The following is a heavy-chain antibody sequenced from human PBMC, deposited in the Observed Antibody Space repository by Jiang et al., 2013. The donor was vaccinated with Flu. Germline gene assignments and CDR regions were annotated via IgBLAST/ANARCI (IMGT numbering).Heavy chain of an antibody. Sequence: YTFTGYYMHWVRQAPGQGLEWMGWINPNSGGTNYAQKFQGRVTMTRDTSISTAYMELSRLRSDDTAVYYCASGYDYYYYYMDVWGKGTTVTVSS. CDR3: ASGYDYYYYYMDV. D-gene: IGHD5-12*01. V-gene: IGHV1-2*02. J-gene: IGHJ6*03. CDR2: INPNSGGT. CDR1: YTFTGYY.